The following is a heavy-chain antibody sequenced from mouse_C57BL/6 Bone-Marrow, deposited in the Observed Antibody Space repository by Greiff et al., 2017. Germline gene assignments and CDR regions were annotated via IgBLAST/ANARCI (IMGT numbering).Heavy chain of an antibody. V-gene: IGHV1-81*01. J-gene: IGHJ3*01. CDR3: AREGVYGNYVGFAY. CDR2: IYPRSGNT. CDR1: GYTFTSYG. D-gene: IGHD2-1*01. Sequence: QVQLKESGAELARPGASVKLSCKASGYTFTSYGISWVKQRTGQGLEWIGEIYPRSGNTYYNEKFKGKATLTADKSSSTAYMELRSLTSEDSAVYFGAREGVYGNYVGFAYWGQGTLVTVSA.